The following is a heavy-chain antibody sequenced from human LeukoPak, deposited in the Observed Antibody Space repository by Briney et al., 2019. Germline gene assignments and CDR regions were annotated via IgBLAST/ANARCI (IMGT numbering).Heavy chain of an antibody. CDR3: ARLGITGTTDP. J-gene: IGHJ5*02. D-gene: IGHD1-7*01. Sequence: GESLKISCKGSGYSFTSYWIAWVRQMPGKGLEWMGIIYPGDSYTTYSPSFQGQVTTSADKSISTAYLQWRSLKASDTAMYYCARLGITGTTDPWGQGTLVTVSS. CDR2: IYPGDSYT. CDR1: GYSFTSYW. V-gene: IGHV5-51*01.